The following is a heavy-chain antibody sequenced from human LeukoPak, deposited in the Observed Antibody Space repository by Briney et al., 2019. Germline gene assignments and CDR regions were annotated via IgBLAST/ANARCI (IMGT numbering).Heavy chain of an antibody. CDR1: GGSISSYY. V-gene: IGHV4-59*01. Sequence: SETLSLTCTVSGGSISSYYWSWIRQPPGKGLEWIGYTYYSGSTKYNPSLKSRVTISVDASKTQFSLKLNSVTAADTAVYYCARGSRELYYFDYWGQGTLVTVSS. J-gene: IGHJ4*02. D-gene: IGHD1-7*01. CDR2: TYYSGST. CDR3: ARGSRELYYFDY.